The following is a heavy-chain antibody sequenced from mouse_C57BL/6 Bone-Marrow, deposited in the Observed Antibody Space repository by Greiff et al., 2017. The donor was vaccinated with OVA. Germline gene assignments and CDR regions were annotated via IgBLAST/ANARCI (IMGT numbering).Heavy chain of an antibody. V-gene: IGHV5-15*01. Sequence: DVMLVESGGGLVQPGGSLKLSCAASGFTFSDYGMAWVRQAPRKGPEWVAFISNLAYSIYYADTVTGRFTISRENAKNTLYLEMSSLRSEDTAMYYCARLNWDPHYYAMDYWGQGTSVTVSS. CDR3: ARLNWDPHYYAMDY. D-gene: IGHD4-1*01. CDR2: ISNLAYSI. J-gene: IGHJ4*01. CDR1: GFTFSDYG.